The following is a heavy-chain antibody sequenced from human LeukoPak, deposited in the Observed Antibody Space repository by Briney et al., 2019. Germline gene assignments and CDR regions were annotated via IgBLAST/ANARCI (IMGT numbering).Heavy chain of an antibody. CDR1: GFPFNIYA. CDR3: AKWDFDY. V-gene: IGHV3-23*01. CDR2: ISGSGGKT. Sequence: GGSLRLSCAASGFPFNIYAMNWVRQAPGKGLEWVSGISGSGGKTYYADSVQGRFTISRDNSKNTLYLQMNSLRPDDTAVYYCAKWDFDYWGQGTLVTVSS. J-gene: IGHJ4*02.